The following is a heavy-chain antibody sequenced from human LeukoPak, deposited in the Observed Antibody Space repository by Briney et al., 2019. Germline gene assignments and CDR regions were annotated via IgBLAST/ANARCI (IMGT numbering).Heavy chain of an antibody. CDR3: ARMATGGYAYDY. J-gene: IGHJ4*02. CDR1: GFSLSTRGMC. Sequence: SGPALVKPTQTLTLTGTFSGFSLSTRGMCVSWIRQPPGKALEWLARIDWDDDKYSSTSLKTRLTISKDTSKNQVVLTMTNMDPVDTATYYCARMATGGYAYDYWGQGTLVTVSS. CDR2: IDWDDDK. V-gene: IGHV2-70*11. D-gene: IGHD5-12*01.